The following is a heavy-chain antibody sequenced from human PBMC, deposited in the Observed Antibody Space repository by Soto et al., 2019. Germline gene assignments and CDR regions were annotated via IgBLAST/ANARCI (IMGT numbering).Heavy chain of an antibody. CDR3: ARLDLGYCSGGSCSGV. CDR2: INHSGST. Sequence: TSETLSLTCAVYGGSFSGYYWSWIRQPPGKGLEWIGEINHSGSTNYNPSLKSRVTISVDTSKNQFSLKLSSVTAADTAVYYCARLDLGYCSGGSCSGVWGQGTTVTVSS. CDR1: GGSFSGYY. D-gene: IGHD2-15*01. J-gene: IGHJ6*02. V-gene: IGHV4-34*01.